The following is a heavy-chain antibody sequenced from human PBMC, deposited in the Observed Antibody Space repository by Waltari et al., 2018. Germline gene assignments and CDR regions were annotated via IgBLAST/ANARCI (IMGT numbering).Heavy chain of an antibody. V-gene: IGHV4-38-2*01. CDR3: ASLPAYGSGSYLHYYYYMDV. CDR1: GYSISSGYY. J-gene: IGHJ6*03. CDR2: IYHSGST. Sequence: QVQLQESGPGLVKPSETLSLTCAVSGYSISSGYYWGWIRQPPGKGLEWIGSIYHSGSTYYNPSLKSRVTISVDTSKNQCSLKLSSVTAADTAVYYCASLPAYGSGSYLHYYYYMDVWGKGTTVTVSS. D-gene: IGHD3-10*01.